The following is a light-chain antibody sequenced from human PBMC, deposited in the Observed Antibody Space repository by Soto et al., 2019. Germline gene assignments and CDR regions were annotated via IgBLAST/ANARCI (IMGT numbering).Light chain of an antibody. V-gene: IGLV2-14*01. CDR3: SSYTTSSTKV. Sequence: QSALTQPASVSGSPGQSITISCTGTSSDVGGYHCVSWYQQHPGKAPKLMIYEVNTRPSGVSNRFSGSKSGNTASLTISGLQAEDEADYYCSSYTTSSTKVFGTGTKVTVL. CDR2: EVN. CDR1: SSDVGGYHC. J-gene: IGLJ1*01.